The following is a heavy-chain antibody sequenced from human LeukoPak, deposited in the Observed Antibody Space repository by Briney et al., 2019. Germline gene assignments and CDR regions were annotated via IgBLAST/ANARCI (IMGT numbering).Heavy chain of an antibody. CDR3: ARALDASRWIYYDSSGYYPGWH. Sequence: ASVKVSCKVSGYTLTELSMHWVRQAPGEGLEWMGGFDPEDGETIYAQKFQGRVTMTEDTSTDTAYMGLSSLRSEDTAVYYCARALDASRWIYYDSSGYYPGWHWGQGNLVTVSS. CDR2: FDPEDGET. V-gene: IGHV1-24*01. CDR1: GYTLTELS. J-gene: IGHJ1*01. D-gene: IGHD3-22*01.